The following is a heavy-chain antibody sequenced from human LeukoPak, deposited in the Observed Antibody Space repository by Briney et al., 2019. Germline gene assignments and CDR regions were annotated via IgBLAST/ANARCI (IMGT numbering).Heavy chain of an antibody. CDR1: GFTFSTYT. J-gene: IGHJ4*02. CDR3: ARENRVGANPDY. V-gene: IGHV3-21*01. D-gene: IGHD1-26*01. CDR2: ITSGSGYI. Sequence: PGGSLRLSCVASGFTFSTYTMNWVRQAPGKGLEWVSSITSGSGYIYYAASVKGRFTISRDNANNSLYLQMNSLRAEDTAVYYCARENRVGANPDYWGQGTLVTVSS.